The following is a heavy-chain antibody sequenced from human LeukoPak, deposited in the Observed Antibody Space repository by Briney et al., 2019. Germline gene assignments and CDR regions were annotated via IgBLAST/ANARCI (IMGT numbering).Heavy chain of an antibody. D-gene: IGHD2-2*01. CDR1: GYSISSGYY. Sequence: SETLSLTCTVSGYSISSGYYWSWIRQPPGKGLEWIGEINHSGSTNYNPSLKSRVTISVDTSKNQFSLKLSSVTAADTAVYYCARRPKTCSSTSCWPRTNWFDPWGQGTLVTVSS. CDR2: INHSGST. J-gene: IGHJ5*02. V-gene: IGHV4-38-2*02. CDR3: ARRPKTCSSTSCWPRTNWFDP.